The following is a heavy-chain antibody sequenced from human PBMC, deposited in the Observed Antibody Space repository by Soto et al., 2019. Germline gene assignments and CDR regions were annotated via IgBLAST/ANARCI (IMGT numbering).Heavy chain of an antibody. V-gene: IGHV4-4*02. CDR1: GVSISSGNW. Sequence: SETLSLTCAVSGVSISSGNWLTWVLQTPQRGLEYIGEIFHDGTANYYPSFERRVAISVDTSKNQFSLKLTSVTAADTAIYFCARLVYDTRLNYMYFDFWGQGALVTVSS. J-gene: IGHJ4*02. CDR3: ARLVYDTRLNYMYFDF. D-gene: IGHD2-8*01. CDR2: IFHDGTA.